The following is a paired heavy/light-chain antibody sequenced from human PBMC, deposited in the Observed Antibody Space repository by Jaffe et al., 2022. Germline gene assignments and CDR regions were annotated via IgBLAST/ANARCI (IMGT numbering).Heavy chain of an antibody. Sequence: QVQLQESGPGLVKPSETLSLTCAVSGYSISSDYFWGWIRQPPGKGLEWIGSIYHSGSIYRNPSLNRLVTISVDTSKNQFSLKMSSVTAADTAVYYCVGHNCSGGSCYSFFSRDHYHIGVWGKGTTVIVSS. CDR2: IYHSGSI. CDR1: GYSISSDYF. J-gene: IGHJ6*03. CDR3: VGHNCSGGSCYSFFSRDHYHIGV. D-gene: IGHD2-15*01. V-gene: IGHV4-38-2*01.
Light chain of an antibody. CDR1: SSNIGAAYD. CDR2: DNN. CDR3: QSYDSSLSGFYV. V-gene: IGLV1-40*01. Sequence: QSVLTQPPSVSGAPGQRVTISCTGSSSNIGAAYDVHWYQQFPGTAPKLLIYDNNNRPSGVPDRFSGSKSGTSASLAISGLQTEDEADYYCQSYDSSLSGFYVFGTGTKVTVL. J-gene: IGLJ1*01.